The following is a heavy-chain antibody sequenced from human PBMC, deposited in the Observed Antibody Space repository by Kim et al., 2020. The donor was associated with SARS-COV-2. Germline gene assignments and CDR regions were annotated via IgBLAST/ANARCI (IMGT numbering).Heavy chain of an antibody. D-gene: IGHD6-19*01. V-gene: IGHV1-3*04. CDR1: EYTFTSFR. CDR2: INTGNGNT. J-gene: IGHJ5*02. CDR3: ARAFGVEYSSGWYWFDP. Sequence: ASVKVSCKASEYTFTSFRMHWVRQAPGQRLEWMGWINTGNGNTEYSENFQDRVTITRDTSATTVYMELSSLRSEDTAVYFCARAFGVEYSSGWYWFDPWGQGTPATVSS.